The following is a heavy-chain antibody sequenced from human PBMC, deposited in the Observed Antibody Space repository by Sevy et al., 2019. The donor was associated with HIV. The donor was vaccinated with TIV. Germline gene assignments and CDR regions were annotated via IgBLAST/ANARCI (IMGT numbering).Heavy chain of an antibody. CDR3: TRWKAAQSIFDY. Sequence: GESLKISCTASGFTFGDYCMSWVRQAPGKGLEWVAFLKSDVYGGTGEHAASVRGRFVISRDDSKTIAYLQMNDLKTADTGVYYCTRWKAAQSIFDYWGQGALVTVSS. CDR2: LKSDVYGGTG. CDR1: GFTFGDYC. D-gene: IGHD6-13*01. V-gene: IGHV3-49*04. J-gene: IGHJ4*02.